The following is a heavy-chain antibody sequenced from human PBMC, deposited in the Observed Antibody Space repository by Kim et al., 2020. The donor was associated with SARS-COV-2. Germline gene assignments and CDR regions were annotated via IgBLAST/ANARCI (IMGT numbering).Heavy chain of an antibody. D-gene: IGHD6-19*01. V-gene: IGHV1-3*01. Sequence: ASVKVSCKASGYTFTSYAMHWVRQAPGQRLEWMGWINAGNGNTKYSQKFQGRVTITRDTSASTAYMELSSLRSEDTAVYYCARDPRPIAVAGQYYFDYWGQGTLVTVSS. CDR2: INAGNGNT. CDR1: GYTFTSYA. CDR3: ARDPRPIAVAGQYYFDY. J-gene: IGHJ4*02.